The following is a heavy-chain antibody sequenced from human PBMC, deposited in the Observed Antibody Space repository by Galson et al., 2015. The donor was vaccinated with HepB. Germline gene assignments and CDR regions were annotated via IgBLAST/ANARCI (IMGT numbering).Heavy chain of an antibody. Sequence: SVKVSCKASGYTFTGYYMHWVRQAPGQGLEWMGRINPNSGGTNYAQKFQGRVTMTRDTSISTAYMELSRLRSDDTAVYYCARRWFRGGWFDPWGQGTLVTVSS. CDR3: ARRWFRGGWFDP. V-gene: IGHV1-2*06. J-gene: IGHJ5*02. D-gene: IGHD3-9*01. CDR2: INPNSGGT. CDR1: GYTFTGYY.